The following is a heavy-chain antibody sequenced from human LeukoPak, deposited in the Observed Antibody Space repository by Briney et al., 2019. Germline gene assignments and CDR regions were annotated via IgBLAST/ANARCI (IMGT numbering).Heavy chain of an antibody. CDR3: ARAGGPGALTQSSDWYFDL. CDR2: IIPIFVTP. J-gene: IGHJ2*01. Sequence: SVKVSCKASGGTFGTYALSWVRQAPGQGLEWLGGIIPIFVTPTYALRFQGRVTITADESTRTTYMELRNLKSQDTAVYYCARAGGPGALTQSSDWYFDLWGRGTLVTVSS. D-gene: IGHD4/OR15-4a*01. V-gene: IGHV1-69*13. CDR1: GGTFGTYA.